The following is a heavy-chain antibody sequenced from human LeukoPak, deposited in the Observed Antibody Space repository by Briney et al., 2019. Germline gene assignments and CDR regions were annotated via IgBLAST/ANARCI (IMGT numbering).Heavy chain of an antibody. CDR2: INPSGGST. D-gene: IGHD3-10*01. Sequence: GASVKVSCKASGYTFTSYYMHWVRQPPGQGLEWMGIINPSGGSTSYAQKFQGRVTMTRDTSTSTVYMELSSLRSEDTAVYYCAGGLRITMVRGVNTGNYYYYYMDVWGKGTTVTISS. CDR1: GYTFTSYY. V-gene: IGHV1-46*01. J-gene: IGHJ6*03. CDR3: AGGLRITMVRGVNTGNYYYYYMDV.